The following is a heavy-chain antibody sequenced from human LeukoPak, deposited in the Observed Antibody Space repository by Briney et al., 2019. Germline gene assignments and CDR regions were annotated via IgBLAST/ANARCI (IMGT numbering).Heavy chain of an antibody. CDR2: INQSGST. Sequence: SETQSLTCAVYGGSFSGYYWSWIRQPPGEGLEWIGEINQSGSTNYNPSEKSRVNISVETSKIQFSLKLSSVTAADTAVYYCARSARYGARDAFDIWGQGTMVTVSS. D-gene: IGHD4/OR15-4a*01. CDR1: GGSFSGYY. J-gene: IGHJ3*02. CDR3: ARSARYGARDAFDI. V-gene: IGHV4-34*01.